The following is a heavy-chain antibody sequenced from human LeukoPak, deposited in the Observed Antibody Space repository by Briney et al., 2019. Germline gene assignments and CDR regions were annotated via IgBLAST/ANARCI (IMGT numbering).Heavy chain of an antibody. Sequence: GGSLRLSCAASGSSLRNHIMTWVRQAPGKGLEWVSSLSFIDDSRYYADSVKGRFTISRDMSKDTLFLQMNNLRGDDTAVYYCAREGYTSGHAGAFDDWGQGTMVTISS. D-gene: IGHD6-13*01. J-gene: IGHJ3*01. V-gene: IGHV3-23*01. CDR1: GSSLRNHI. CDR3: AREGYTSGHAGAFDD. CDR2: LSFIDDSR.